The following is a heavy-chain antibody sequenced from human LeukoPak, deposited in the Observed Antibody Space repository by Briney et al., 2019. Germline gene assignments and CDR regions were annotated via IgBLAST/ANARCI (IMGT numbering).Heavy chain of an antibody. J-gene: IGHJ4*02. V-gene: IGHV4-34*01. D-gene: IGHD5-18*01. CDR2: INHSGST. Sequence: SETLSLTCAVYGGSFGGYYWSWIRQPPGKGLEWIGEINHSGSTNYNPSLKSRVTISVDTSKNQFSLKLSSVTAADTAVYYCARDVAMDYFDYWGQGTLVTVSS. CDR3: ARDVAMDYFDY. CDR1: GGSFGGYY.